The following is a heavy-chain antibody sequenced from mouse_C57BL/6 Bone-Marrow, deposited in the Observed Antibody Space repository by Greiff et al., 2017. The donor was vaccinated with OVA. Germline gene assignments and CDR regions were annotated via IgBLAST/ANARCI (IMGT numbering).Heavy chain of an antibody. J-gene: IGHJ1*03. CDR3: AKRSWYFDV. CDR1: GYTFTSYW. V-gene: IGHV1-55*01. Sequence: QVHVKQPGAELVKPGASVKMSCKASGYTFTSYWITWVKQRPGQGLEWIGDIYPGSGSTNYNEKFKSKATLTVDTSSSTAYMQLSSLTSEDSAVYYCAKRSWYFDVWGTGTTVTVSS. CDR2: IYPGSGST.